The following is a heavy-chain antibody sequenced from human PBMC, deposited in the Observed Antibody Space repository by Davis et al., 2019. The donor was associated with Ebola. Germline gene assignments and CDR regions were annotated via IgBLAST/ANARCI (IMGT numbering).Heavy chain of an antibody. CDR1: GFTFSDYY. CDR3: ARDPRRFREFYYYYYGMDV. V-gene: IGHV3-11*01. J-gene: IGHJ6*02. D-gene: IGHD3-10*01. CDR2: ISSSGSTI. Sequence: PGGSLRLSCAASGFTFSDYYMSWIRQAPGKGLEWVSYISSSGSTIYYADSVKGRFTISRDNAKNSLYLQMNSLRAEDTAVYYCARDPRRFREFYYYYYGMDVWGQGTTVTVSS.